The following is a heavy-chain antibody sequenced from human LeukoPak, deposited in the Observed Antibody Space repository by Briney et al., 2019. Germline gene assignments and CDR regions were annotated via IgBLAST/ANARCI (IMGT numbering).Heavy chain of an antibody. V-gene: IGHV3-49*04. D-gene: IGHD4-17*01. CDR3: TSDYGDYVRAVPWYFDL. J-gene: IGHJ2*01. Sequence: PGRSLRLSCTASGFTFGDYAMSWVRQAPGKGLEWVGFIRSKAYGGTTEYAASVKGRFTISRDDSKSIAYLQMNSLKTEDTAVYYCTSDYGDYVRAVPWYFDLWGRGTLVTVSS. CDR1: GFTFGDYA. CDR2: IRSKAYGGTT.